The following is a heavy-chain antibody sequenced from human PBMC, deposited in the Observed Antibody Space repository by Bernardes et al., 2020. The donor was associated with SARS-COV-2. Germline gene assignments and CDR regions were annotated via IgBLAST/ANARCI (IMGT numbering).Heavy chain of an antibody. D-gene: IGHD3-16*02. Sequence: TLSLTCTVSGGSMSSHYWTWIREPPGKGLEWIGYIYAYSGTTSYNPSLKSRATISLDTSKRQFSLRLNSVTAADTADYYCARLSGNFIVGQWYFDLWGRGALVTASP. CDR2: IYAYSGTT. CDR1: GGSMSSHY. J-gene: IGHJ2*01. CDR3: ARLSGNFIVGQWYFDL. V-gene: IGHV4-59*11.